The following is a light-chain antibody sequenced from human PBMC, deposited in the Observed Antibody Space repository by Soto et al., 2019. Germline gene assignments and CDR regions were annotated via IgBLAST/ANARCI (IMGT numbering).Light chain of an antibody. V-gene: IGKV3-11*01. J-gene: IGKJ5*01. CDR1: QSVSSY. CDR3: HQRTNRPPIK. CDR2: DTS. Sequence: EIGLTQSPATLSFATGERATLSCRASQSVSSYLAWYQQRPGQAPRLLIFDTSNRSTDIPARFSGSASGTDFTITISGLEPEDFAVYYCHQRTNRPPIKFGQGTRLEIK.